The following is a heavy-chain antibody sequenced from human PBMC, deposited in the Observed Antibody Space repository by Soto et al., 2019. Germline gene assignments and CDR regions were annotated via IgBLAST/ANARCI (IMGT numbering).Heavy chain of an antibody. J-gene: IGHJ5*02. V-gene: IGHV1-69*12. CDR3: ARPTRYYYDSSGQSAWFDP. Sequence: QVQLVQSGAEVKKPGSSVKVSCKASGGTFSSYAISWVRQAPGQGLEWMGGIIPIFGTANYAQKFQGRVTITADESTSTAYMELSSLRSEDPAVYYCARPTRYYYDSSGQSAWFDPWGQRTLVTVSS. D-gene: IGHD3-22*01. CDR1: GGTFSSYA. CDR2: IIPIFGTA.